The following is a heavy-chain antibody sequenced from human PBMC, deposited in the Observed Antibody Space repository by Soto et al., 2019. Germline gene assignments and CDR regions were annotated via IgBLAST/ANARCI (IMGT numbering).Heavy chain of an antibody. Sequence: QVQLVQSGAEVKKPGSSVKVSCKASGGTFSSYAISWVRQAPGQGLECMGGMIPISGTANYAQKFQGRGTITADESTSTAYMELSSLRSEDTAVYYCTRSQGSSTSLEIYYYYYYGMDVWGQGTTVTVSS. CDR1: GGTFSSYA. J-gene: IGHJ6*02. V-gene: IGHV1-69*01. CDR3: TRSQGSSTSLEIYYYYYYGMDV. CDR2: MIPISGTA. D-gene: IGHD2-2*01.